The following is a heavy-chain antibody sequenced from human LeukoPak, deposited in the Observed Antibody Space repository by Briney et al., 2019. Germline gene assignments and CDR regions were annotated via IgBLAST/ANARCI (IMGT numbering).Heavy chain of an antibody. CDR2: INRSGST. Sequence: SETLSLTCAVYGGSLSYYYWSWIRQPPEKGLEWIGEINRSGSTNYNPSLKSRVSMSVDTSKNQFSLKLSSVTAADTAVYYCARGGFYCGDDCYVDYWGQGTLVTVSS. CDR3: ARGGFYCGDDCYVDY. J-gene: IGHJ4*02. CDR1: GGSLSYYY. V-gene: IGHV4-34*01. D-gene: IGHD2-21*02.